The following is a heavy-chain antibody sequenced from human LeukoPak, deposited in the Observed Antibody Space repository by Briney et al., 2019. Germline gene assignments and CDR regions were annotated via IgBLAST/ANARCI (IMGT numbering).Heavy chain of an antibody. V-gene: IGHV3-23*01. CDR2: VTHSGITT. CDR1: GFTFSTYA. J-gene: IGHJ4*02. CDR3: AKAYDAGTYSRHYFYDY. Sequence: SGGSLRLSCTASGFTFSTYAMSWVRQAPGKGPEWVSTVTHSGITTYCADSVKGRFTISRDNSKNTLYLQMNSLRAEDAALYSCAKAYDAGTYSRHYFYDYWGQGTLVTVSS. D-gene: IGHD3-10*01.